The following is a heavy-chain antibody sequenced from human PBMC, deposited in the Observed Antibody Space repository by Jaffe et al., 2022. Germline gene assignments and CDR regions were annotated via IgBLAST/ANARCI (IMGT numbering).Heavy chain of an antibody. CDR2: IRYDGSNK. J-gene: IGHJ4*02. V-gene: IGHV3-30*02. D-gene: IGHD4-4*01. CDR3: AKDLFWGKGYSNYRFGPY. Sequence: QVQLVESGGGVVQPGGSLRLSCAASGFTFSSYGMHWVRQAPGKGLEWVAFIRYDGSNKYYADSVKGRFTISRDNSKNTLYLQMNSLRAEDTAVYYCAKDLFWGKGYSNYRFGPYWGQGTLVTVSS. CDR1: GFTFSSYG.